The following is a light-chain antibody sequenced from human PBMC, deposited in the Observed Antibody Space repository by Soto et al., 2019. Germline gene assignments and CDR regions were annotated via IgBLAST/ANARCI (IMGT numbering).Light chain of an antibody. CDR3: CSYAGTYTK. CDR1: SSDVGGYNY. V-gene: IGLV2-11*01. J-gene: IGLJ2*01. Sequence: QSVLTQPRPVSGSPGQSVTISCNGTSSDVGGYNYVSWYQQDPGKAPRLMSFDVTQRPSGVPDLFSGSKSGNTAYLTISGLQNEDEASYFCCSYAGTYTKFGGGTKVTV. CDR2: DVT.